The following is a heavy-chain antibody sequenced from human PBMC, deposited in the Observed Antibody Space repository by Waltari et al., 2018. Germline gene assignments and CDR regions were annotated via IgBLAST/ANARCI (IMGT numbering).Heavy chain of an antibody. J-gene: IGHJ6*02. V-gene: IGHV3-53*01. CDR1: GFTVSSNY. CDR2: FYSGGST. CDR3: ASGAAHAFYYYYGMDV. Sequence: EVQLVESGGGLIQPGGSLRLSCAASGFTVSSNYIRWLRQAPGKGLEWVSVFYSGGSTYYADSVKGRFTISRDNSKNTLYLQMNSLRAEDTAVYYCASGAAHAFYYYYGMDVWGQGTTVTVSS. D-gene: IGHD6-13*01.